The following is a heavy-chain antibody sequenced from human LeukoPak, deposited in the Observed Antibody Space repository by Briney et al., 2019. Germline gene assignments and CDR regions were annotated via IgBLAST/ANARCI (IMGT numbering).Heavy chain of an antibody. Sequence: GGSLRLSCAASRFTLSNYWMSWVRQAPGKGLEWVANIKQDGSETYYVDSVKGRFTISRDNAKNSLSLQMNSLRAEDTAVYYCAKFSFDQVWLRDWFDPWGLGTLVTVSS. V-gene: IGHV3-7*03. J-gene: IGHJ5*02. CDR2: IKQDGSET. D-gene: IGHD5-18*01. CDR3: AKFSFDQVWLRDWFDP. CDR1: RFTLSNYW.